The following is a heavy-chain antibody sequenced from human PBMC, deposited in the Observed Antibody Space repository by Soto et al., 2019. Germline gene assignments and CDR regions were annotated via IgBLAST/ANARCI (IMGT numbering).Heavy chain of an antibody. CDR2: ISYDGSKK. V-gene: IGHV3-30*18. CDR1: GFTFSTYG. D-gene: IGHD2-21*02. J-gene: IGHJ6*02. CDR3: AKDFAVVTGKDFYYGMDV. Sequence: QVQLVESGGGVVQPGRSLRLSCAASGFTFSTYGIHWVRQAPGKGLEWVAVISYDGSKKYYAGSVKGRFTSSRDNSENTVYLQMNSLTAEDTAVYYCAKDFAVVTGKDFYYGMDVWGQGTIVTVSS.